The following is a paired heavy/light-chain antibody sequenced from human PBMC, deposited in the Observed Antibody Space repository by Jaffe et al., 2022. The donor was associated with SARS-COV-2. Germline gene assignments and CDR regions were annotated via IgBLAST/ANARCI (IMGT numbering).Heavy chain of an antibody. J-gene: IGHJ4*02. D-gene: IGHD6-13*01. CDR3: AKDQRSAAGTLDY. Sequence: QVQLVESGGGVVQPGGSLRLSCATSGFTFSDYGMYWVRQAPGKGLEWVAVISFDGDHKHYLDSVKGRFTISRDNSNHTLYLQMNSLRPEDTAVYYCAKDQRSAAGTLDYWGQGTLVTVSS. CDR2: ISFDGDHK. V-gene: IGHV3-30*18. CDR1: GFTFSDYG.
Light chain of an antibody. CDR3: QQSFTTLFT. Sequence: DIQMTQSPSSLSASVGDRVTITCRANQSISSFLNWYQQKPKKAPKLLIHSATSLQSGVPSRFSGSGSGTGFTLTISSLQPEDFATYYCQQSFTTLFTFGPGTKLDIK. CDR2: SAT. J-gene: IGKJ3*01. V-gene: IGKV1-39*01. CDR1: QSISSF.